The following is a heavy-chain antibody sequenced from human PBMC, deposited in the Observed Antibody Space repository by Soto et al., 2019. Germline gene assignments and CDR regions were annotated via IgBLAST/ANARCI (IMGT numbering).Heavy chain of an antibody. CDR1: GGTFSSYA. CDR3: ARATSVVVPAAIAP. Sequence: SVKVSCKASGGTFSSYAISWVRQAPGQGLEWMGGIIPIFGTANYAQKFQGRVTITADKSTSTAYMELSSLRSEDTAVYYCARATSVVVPAAIAPWGQGTMVTVYS. V-gene: IGHV1-69*06. CDR2: IIPIFGTA. D-gene: IGHD2-2*02. J-gene: IGHJ5*02.